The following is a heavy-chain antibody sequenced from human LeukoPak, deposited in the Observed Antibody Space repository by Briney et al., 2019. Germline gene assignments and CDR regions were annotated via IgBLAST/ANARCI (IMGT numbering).Heavy chain of an antibody. V-gene: IGHV3-66*01. CDR2: IYSGGST. Sequence: GGSLRLSCAASGFTVSSNYMSWVRQAPGKGLEWVSVIYSGGSTYYADSVKGRFTISRDNSKNTLYLQMNSLRAEDTAVYYCARGLSDYGSGSYKLGGYYFDYWGREPWSPSPQ. J-gene: IGHJ4*02. D-gene: IGHD3-10*01. CDR1: GFTVSSNY. CDR3: ARGLSDYGSGSYKLGGYYFDY.